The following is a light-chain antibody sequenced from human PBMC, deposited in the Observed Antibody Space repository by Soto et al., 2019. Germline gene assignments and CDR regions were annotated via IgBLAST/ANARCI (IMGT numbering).Light chain of an antibody. Sequence: DIQMTQSPSTLSAFVGERVTITCRASQSSDNWLAWYQQKPGRAPKLLMFRASTLQTGAPSRFSGSGYGTEFSLTISGLQPDDCATYICQEPKTSYTFGQGTKLEI. CDR3: QEPKTSYT. CDR2: RAS. J-gene: IGKJ2*01. V-gene: IGKV1-5*03. CDR1: QSSDNW.